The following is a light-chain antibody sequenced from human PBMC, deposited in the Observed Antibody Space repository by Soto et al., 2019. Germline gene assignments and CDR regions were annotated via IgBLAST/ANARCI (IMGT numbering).Light chain of an antibody. CDR1: QIVSNNY. J-gene: IGKJ1*01. Sequence: IIVTQCPCTLSLSPGERATLSCRASQIVSNNYLAWYQQKPGQAPRLLISGASNRATGIPDRFSGSGSGKDFTLTSSRQEPEDSAVYYCQAYGSSGTFGQGTKVDIK. CDR2: GAS. V-gene: IGKV3-20*01. CDR3: QAYGSSGT.